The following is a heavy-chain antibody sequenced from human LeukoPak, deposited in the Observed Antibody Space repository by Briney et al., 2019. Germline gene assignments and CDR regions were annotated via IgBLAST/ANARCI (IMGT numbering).Heavy chain of an antibody. CDR2: ISNSGGNT. CDR3: AKDDGGSYYIYYYYTDV. CDR1: GFTFRNYG. D-gene: IGHD1-26*01. V-gene: IGHV3-23*01. J-gene: IGHJ6*03. Sequence: GGTLRLSCAASGFTFRNYGMSWVRQAPGKGLEWVSAISNSGGNTYYADSVKGRFTISRDNSRNTLYLQMNSLRAEDTAVYYCAKDDGGSYYIYYYYTDVWGKGTTVTISS.